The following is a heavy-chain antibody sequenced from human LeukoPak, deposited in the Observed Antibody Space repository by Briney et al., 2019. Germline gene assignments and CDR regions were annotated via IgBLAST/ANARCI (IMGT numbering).Heavy chain of an antibody. CDR1: GGTFSSYA. J-gene: IGHJ4*02. D-gene: IGHD6-19*01. Sequence: GASVKVSCKASGGTFSSYAISWVRQAPGQGLEWMGRIIPIFGTANYAQKFKGRVTITTDETTSTAYMELSSLRSEDTAVYYCARDQIAVAATDYWGQGTLVTVSS. CDR2: IIPIFGTA. V-gene: IGHV1-69*05. CDR3: ARDQIAVAATDY.